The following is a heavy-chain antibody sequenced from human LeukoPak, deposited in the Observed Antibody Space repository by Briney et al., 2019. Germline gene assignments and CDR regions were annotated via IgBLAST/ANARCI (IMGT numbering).Heavy chain of an antibody. Sequence: GGSLRLSCAASGFTFSSYAMSWVRQAPGKGLEWVSAISGSGGSTYYADPVKGGFTISRDNSKNTLYLQMNSLRAEDTAVYYCAKSSTFYYYYSMDVWGKGTTVTVSS. CDR3: AKSSTFYYYYSMDV. CDR1: GFTFSSYA. V-gene: IGHV3-23*01. J-gene: IGHJ6*03. CDR2: ISGSGGST.